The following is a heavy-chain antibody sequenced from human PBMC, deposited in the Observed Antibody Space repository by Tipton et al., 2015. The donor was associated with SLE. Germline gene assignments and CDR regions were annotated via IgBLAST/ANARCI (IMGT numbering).Heavy chain of an antibody. CDR1: GFTFSTSA. J-gene: IGHJ4*02. V-gene: IGHV3-7*01. D-gene: IGHD2-2*02. CDR3: AKYTDRWFYFDS. CDR2: IGQDGSEE. Sequence: SLRLSCAASGFTFSTSAMHWVRQAPGKGLEWVANIGQDGSEEYYVDSVKGRFAISRDNAKNSLFLQMNSLRAEDTAKYYCAKYTDRWFYFDSWGQGIQVTVSS.